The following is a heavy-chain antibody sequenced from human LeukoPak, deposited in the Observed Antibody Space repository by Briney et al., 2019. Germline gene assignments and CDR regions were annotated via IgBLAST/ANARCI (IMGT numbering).Heavy chain of an antibody. D-gene: IGHD5-18*01. CDR2: IIPILGIA. V-gene: IGHV1-69*04. CDR1: GGTFSSYT. CDR3: ARDWGVGGYSYGNAFDI. Sequence: EASVKVSCKASGGTFSSYTMSWVRQAPGQGLEWMGRIIPILGIANYAQKFQGRVTITADKSTSTAYMELSSLRSEDTAVYYCARDWGVGGYSYGNAFDIWGQGTMVTVSS. J-gene: IGHJ3*02.